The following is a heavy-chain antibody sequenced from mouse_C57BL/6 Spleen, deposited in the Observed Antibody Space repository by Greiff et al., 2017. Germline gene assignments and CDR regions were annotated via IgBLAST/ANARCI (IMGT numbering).Heavy chain of an antibody. J-gene: IGHJ2*01. CDR1: GYTFTSYW. CDR2: IYPNSGST. V-gene: IGHV1-64*01. Sequence: QVQLQQSGAELVKPGASVKLSCKASGYTFTSYWMHWVKQRPGQGLEWIGMIYPNSGSTNYNEKFKSKATLTVDKSSRTAYMQLSSLTSEDSAVYYCARDRYYLDYWGQGTTLTVSS. CDR3: ARDRYYLDY.